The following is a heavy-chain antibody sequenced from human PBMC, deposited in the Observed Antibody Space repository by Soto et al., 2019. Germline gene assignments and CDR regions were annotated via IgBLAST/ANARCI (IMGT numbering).Heavy chain of an antibody. CDR1: GFTFGDYA. Sequence: GGSLRLSCTASGFTFGDYAMSWFRQAPGKGLEWVGFIRSKAYGGTTEYAASVKGRFTISRDDSKTIASLQMNSLKTEDTAVYYCTRGLSVTPRLWYYYYMDVWGKGTTVT. CDR3: TRGLSVTPRLWYYYYMDV. V-gene: IGHV3-49*03. CDR2: IRSKAYGGTT. D-gene: IGHD4-4*01. J-gene: IGHJ6*03.